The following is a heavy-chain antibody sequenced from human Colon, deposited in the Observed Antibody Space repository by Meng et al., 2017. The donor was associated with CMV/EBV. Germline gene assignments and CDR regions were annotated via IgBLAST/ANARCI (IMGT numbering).Heavy chain of an antibody. D-gene: IGHD2-15*01. V-gene: IGHV4-4*02. CDR2: IYHSGST. CDR3: ARAKIVVVVAATLSSYDP. Sequence: SISSSNWWSWVRKPRGKGLEWNGKIYHSGSTNYNTSLKSRVTISVDKYKNQFSPKLSSVTAADTAVYYCARAKIVVVVAATLSSYDPWGQGTLVTVSS. CDR1: SISSSNW. J-gene: IGHJ5*02.